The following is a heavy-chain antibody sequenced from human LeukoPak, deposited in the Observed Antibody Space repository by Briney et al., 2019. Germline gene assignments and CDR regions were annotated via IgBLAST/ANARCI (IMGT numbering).Heavy chain of an antibody. Sequence: SVKVSCKASGGTFSSYAISWVRQAPGQGLEWMGRIIPILGIANYAQKFQGRVTITADKSTSTAYMELSSLRSEDTAVYYCARAPSGGSFKGAFDIWGQGTMVTVSS. CDR2: IIPILGIA. V-gene: IGHV1-69*04. J-gene: IGHJ3*02. CDR1: GGTFSSYA. D-gene: IGHD2-15*01. CDR3: ARAPSGGSFKGAFDI.